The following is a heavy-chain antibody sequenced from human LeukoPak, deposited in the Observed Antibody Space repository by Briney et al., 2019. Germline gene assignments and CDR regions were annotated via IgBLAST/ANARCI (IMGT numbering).Heavy chain of an antibody. J-gene: IGHJ4*02. V-gene: IGHV3-30-3*01. CDR3: ARSDSSSWSYFDY. Sequence: GGSLRLSCAASGFTFSSYAMHWVRQAPGKGLEWVAVISYDGSNKYYADSVKGRFTISRDNSKNTLYLQMNSLRAEDTAVYYCARSDSSSWSYFDYWGQGTLVTVSS. D-gene: IGHD6-13*01. CDR1: GFTFSSYA. CDR2: ISYDGSNK.